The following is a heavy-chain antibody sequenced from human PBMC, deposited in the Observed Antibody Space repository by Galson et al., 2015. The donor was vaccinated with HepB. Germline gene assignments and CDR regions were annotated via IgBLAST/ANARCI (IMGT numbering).Heavy chain of an antibody. Sequence: SLRLSCAASGFNFSIYGMHWVRQAPGKGLEWLAIIWFDGSQKHYLDSVKGRFAISRDNSKNTLYLQMSSLSAEDTALYYCAREARIAAPASLDYWGQGTPVTVSS. D-gene: IGHD6-13*01. CDR1: GFNFSIYG. CDR3: AREARIAAPASLDY. V-gene: IGHV3-33*01. J-gene: IGHJ4*02. CDR2: IWFDGSQK.